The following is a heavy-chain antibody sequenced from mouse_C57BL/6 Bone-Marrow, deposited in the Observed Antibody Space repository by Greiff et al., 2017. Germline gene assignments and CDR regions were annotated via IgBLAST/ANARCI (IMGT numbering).Heavy chain of an antibody. CDR1: GYTFTSYW. CDR2: IDPSDSYT. V-gene: IGHV1-59*01. Sequence: QVQLKQPGAELVRPGTSVKLSCKASGYTFTSYWMHWVKQRPGQGLEWIGVIDPSDSYTNYNQKFKGKATLTVDTSSSTAYMQLSSLTSEDSAVYYCARFYYGSSLFDYWGQGTTLTVSS. J-gene: IGHJ2*01. D-gene: IGHD1-1*01. CDR3: ARFYYGSSLFDY.